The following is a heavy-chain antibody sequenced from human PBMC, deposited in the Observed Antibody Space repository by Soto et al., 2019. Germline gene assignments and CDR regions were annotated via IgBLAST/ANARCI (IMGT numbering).Heavy chain of an antibody. CDR2: IYSGGST. V-gene: IGHV3-66*01. CDR1: GFTVSSNY. Sequence: GGSLRLSCAASGFTVSSNYMSWVRQAPGKGLEWVSVIYSGGSTYYADSVKGRFTISRDNSKNTLYLQMNSLRAEDTAVYYCAGDPYCSGGSCYSAFGAFDIWGQGTMVTVSS. D-gene: IGHD2-15*01. CDR3: AGDPYCSGGSCYSAFGAFDI. J-gene: IGHJ3*02.